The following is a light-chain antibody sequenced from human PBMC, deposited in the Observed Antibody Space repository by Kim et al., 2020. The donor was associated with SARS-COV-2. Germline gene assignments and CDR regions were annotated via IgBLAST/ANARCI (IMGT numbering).Light chain of an antibody. J-gene: IGLJ2*01. CDR1: GIGSKS. Sequence: SYELTQPPSVSVAPGKTARVSCGGNGIGSKSVHWYQQKSGQAPALVIYYDSDRPSGIPERCSGSNSGNTATLAISRVEAGDEDDYYCQVWDSSSDHRVVFGGGTQLTVL. CDR2: YDS. V-gene: IGLV3-21*04. CDR3: QVWDSSSDHRVV.